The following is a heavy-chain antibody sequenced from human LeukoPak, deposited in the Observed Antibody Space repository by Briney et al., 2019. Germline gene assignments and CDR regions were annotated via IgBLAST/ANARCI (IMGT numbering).Heavy chain of an antibody. V-gene: IGHV1-69*01. Sequence: SVKVSCKASGGTFSSYAIRWVRQAPGQGLEWMGGIIPNFGTANYAQKFQGRVTITADESTSTAYMELSSLRSEDTAVYYCARPPPTYYYDSSGYWDWGQGTLVTVSS. J-gene: IGHJ4*02. CDR1: GGTFSSYA. CDR2: IIPNFGTA. D-gene: IGHD3-22*01. CDR3: ARPPPTYYYDSSGYWD.